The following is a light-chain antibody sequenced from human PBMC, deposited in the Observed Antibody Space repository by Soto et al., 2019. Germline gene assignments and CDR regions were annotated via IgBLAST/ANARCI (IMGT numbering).Light chain of an antibody. V-gene: IGKV3-11*01. Sequence: DIVLTQSPATLSLSPGERATLSCRASQSVGSFLAWYQQKPGQAPRLLIYDASNRATGVPARFSGSGSGTDFTLPINSLEPEDFAVYFCQQRSGWPSLTFGGGTKIEIK. CDR1: QSVGSF. J-gene: IGKJ4*01. CDR3: QQRSGWPSLT. CDR2: DAS.